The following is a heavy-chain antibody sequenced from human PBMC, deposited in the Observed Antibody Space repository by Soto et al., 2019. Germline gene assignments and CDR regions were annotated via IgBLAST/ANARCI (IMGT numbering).Heavy chain of an antibody. D-gene: IGHD2-15*01. V-gene: IGHV4-59*08. CDR2: IYYSGGT. CDR3: ARLNDCSSGTSYWSPDF. CDR1: GGSISTYY. J-gene: IGHJ4*02. Sequence: SETLSLTCTVSGGSISTYYWSWIRQPPGKGLEWIGYIYYSGGTNYNPSLNSRVTISIDASTNQFSLQLTSVTAADTAVYYCARLNDCSSGTSYWSPDFWGQGIPVTVSS.